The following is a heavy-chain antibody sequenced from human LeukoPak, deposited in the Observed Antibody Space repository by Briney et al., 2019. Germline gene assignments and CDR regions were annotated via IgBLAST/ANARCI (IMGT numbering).Heavy chain of an antibody. CDR1: GFTFSGSA. CDR2: IRSKANSYAT. Sequence: GGSLRLSCAASGFTFSGSAMHWVRQASGKGLEWVGRIRSKANSYATAYAASVKGRFTISRGDSKNTAYLQMNSLKTEDTAVYYCTSPVVVAATPISYYYYGMDVWGQGTTVTVSS. V-gene: IGHV3-73*01. D-gene: IGHD2-15*01. J-gene: IGHJ6*02. CDR3: TSPVVVAATPISYYYYGMDV.